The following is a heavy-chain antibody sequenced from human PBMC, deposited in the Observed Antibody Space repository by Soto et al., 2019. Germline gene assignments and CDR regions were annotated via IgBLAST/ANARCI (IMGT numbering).Heavy chain of an antibody. D-gene: IGHD5-18*01. V-gene: IGHV1-2*04. J-gene: IGHJ6*02. CDR2: INPNSGGT. CDR1: GYTFTGYY. Sequence: QVQLVQSGAEVKKPGASVKVSCKASGYTFTGYYMHWVRQAPGQGLEWMGWINPNSGGTNYAQKFQGWLTMTRYTSISTAHRELSRLRSDDTAVYYCARVAAMGSWDVYGMDVWGQGTTVTVSS. CDR3: ARVAAMGSWDVYGMDV.